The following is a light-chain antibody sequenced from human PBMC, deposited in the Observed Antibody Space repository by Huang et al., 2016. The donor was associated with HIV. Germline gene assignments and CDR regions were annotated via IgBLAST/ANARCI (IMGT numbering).Light chain of an antibody. CDR2: GAS. J-gene: IGKJ4*01. Sequence: EIEMTQSPAILSVSPGARATLSCRASQSVNRDLAWYLQKPGQAPRLLSYGASTRAIGIPAKFNGTGSGTEFSLSISNLQSDDFGVYYCQQYNDWPPLTFGGGTKVEI. CDR3: QQYNDWPPLT. CDR1: QSVNRD. V-gene: IGKV3-15*01.